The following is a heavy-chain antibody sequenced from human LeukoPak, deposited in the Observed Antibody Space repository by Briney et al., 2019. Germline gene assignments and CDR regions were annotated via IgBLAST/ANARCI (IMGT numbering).Heavy chain of an antibody. D-gene: IGHD6-13*01. V-gene: IGHV4-30-4*07. CDR2: IYYSGST. Sequence: SETLSLTCAVSGGSISSGVYSWRRIRHPPGKGLEWIGYIYYSGSTYYHPPLKSRVTISVDTSKNQFSLKLSSVTAADTPGYYCGREEVGIAAAVLDYWGQGTLVTVSS. CDR3: GREEVGIAAAVLDY. J-gene: IGHJ4*02. CDR1: GGSISSGVYS.